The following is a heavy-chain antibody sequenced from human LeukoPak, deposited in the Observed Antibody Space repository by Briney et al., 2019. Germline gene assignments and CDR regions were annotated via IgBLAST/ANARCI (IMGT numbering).Heavy chain of an antibody. J-gene: IGHJ3*02. CDR2: IYYSGST. D-gene: IGHD3-22*01. Sequence: SGTLSLTCTVSGGSISSYYWSWIRQPPGKGLEWIGYIYYSGSTNYNPSLKSRVTISVDTFKNQFSLKLSSVTAADTAVYYCARDNYYDSSGYGAVRAFDIWGQGTMVTVSS. CDR3: ARDNYYDSSGYGAVRAFDI. CDR1: GGSISSYY. V-gene: IGHV4-59*01.